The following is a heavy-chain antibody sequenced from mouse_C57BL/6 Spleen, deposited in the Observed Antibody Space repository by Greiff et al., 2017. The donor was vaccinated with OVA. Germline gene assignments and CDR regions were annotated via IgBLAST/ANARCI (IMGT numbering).Heavy chain of an antibody. V-gene: IGHV1-26*01. J-gene: IGHJ4*01. CDR1: GYTFTDYY. Sequence: QLQQSGPELVKPGASVKISCKASGYTFTDYYMNWVKQSHGKSLEWIGDINPNNGGTSYNQKFKGKATLTVDKSSSTAYMELRSLTSEDSAVYYCASARYAMDYWGQGTSVTVSS. CDR2: INPNNGGT. CDR3: ASARYAMDY.